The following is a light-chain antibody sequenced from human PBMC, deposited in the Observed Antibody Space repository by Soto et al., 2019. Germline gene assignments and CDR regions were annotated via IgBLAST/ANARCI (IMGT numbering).Light chain of an antibody. Sequence: QSVLTQPASVSGSPGQSITISCTGTRRDVGGYNYVSWYQQYPGKSPKLLIYEITHHPSGVSNRFSGSKSGNTASLTISGLQAEDEADYYCSPYTISNTLPVVFGTGTKVTVL. CDR2: EIT. V-gene: IGLV2-14*01. CDR1: RRDVGGYNY. J-gene: IGLJ1*01. CDR3: SPYTISNTLPVV.